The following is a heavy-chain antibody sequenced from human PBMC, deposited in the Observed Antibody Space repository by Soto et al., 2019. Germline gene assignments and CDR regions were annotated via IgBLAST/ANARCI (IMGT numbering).Heavy chain of an antibody. CDR1: GGSFSGYY. D-gene: IGHD2-15*01. CDR2: INHSGST. V-gene: IGHV4-34*01. J-gene: IGHJ6*03. CDR3: ARGSPEDVVVVVAATGLRYYYYYYMDV. Sequence: SETLSLTCAVYGGSFSGYYWSWIRQPPGKGLEWIGEINHSGSTNYNPSLKSRVTISVDTSKNQFSLKLSSVTAADTAVYYCARGSPEDVVVVVAATGLRYYYYYYMDVWGKGTTVTVSS.